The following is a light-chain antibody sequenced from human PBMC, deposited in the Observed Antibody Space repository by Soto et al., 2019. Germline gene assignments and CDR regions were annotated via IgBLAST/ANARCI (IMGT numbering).Light chain of an antibody. V-gene: IGKV1-12*01. Sequence: DIQMTQSPSFVYASVGDRVNISCRASQGITSWLAWYQQKPGKAPKLLLYAASTLQGGVPSRFSGSGSGTEFTLTISSLQPEDFATYYCQQATSFPRTFGQGTKV. J-gene: IGKJ1*01. CDR1: QGITSW. CDR3: QQATSFPRT. CDR2: AAS.